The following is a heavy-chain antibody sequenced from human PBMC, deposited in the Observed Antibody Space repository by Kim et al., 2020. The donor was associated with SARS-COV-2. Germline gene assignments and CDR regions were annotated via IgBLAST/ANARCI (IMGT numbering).Heavy chain of an antibody. D-gene: IGHD1-26*01. CDR1: GFFFTSYG. CDR3: ARVDFVHYSGSYQGLTVLDY. CDR2: ISAYKGTT. V-gene: IGHV1-18*01. Sequence: ASVKVSCKASGFFFTSYGFSWVRQAPGQGLEWMGWISAYKGTTKYDHKFQDRVTITTDTSTSTAYLELRSLRSDDTAVYYCARVDFVHYSGSYQGLTVLDYWGQGTLVTVAS. J-gene: IGHJ4*02.